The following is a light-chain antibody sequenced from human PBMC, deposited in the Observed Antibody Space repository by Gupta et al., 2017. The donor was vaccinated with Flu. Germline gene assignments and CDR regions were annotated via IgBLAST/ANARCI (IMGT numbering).Light chain of an antibody. CDR2: EVS. V-gene: IGLV2-23*02. CDR3: CSYAGGNTWV. J-gene: IGLJ3*02. CDR1: SSDIGDDNL. Sequence: SSTMSCSGTSSDIGDDNLVSWDQERPGKAPKVMIYEVSGRPSGVSNHFSGSKSGNTASLTISGRQAEDEADNYCCSYAGGNTWVFGGGTKLTVL.